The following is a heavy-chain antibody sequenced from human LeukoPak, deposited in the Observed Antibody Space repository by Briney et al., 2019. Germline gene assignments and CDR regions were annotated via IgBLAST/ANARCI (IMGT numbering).Heavy chain of an antibody. CDR1: GFTFSSYW. D-gene: IGHD6-19*01. V-gene: IGHV3-7*04. J-gene: IGHJ4*02. CDR3: ARQSSSGWYPYFDY. Sequence: GGSLRLSCAVSGFTFSSYWMNWVRQAPGKGLEWVANIKEDGSEKYYVDSVKGRFAISRDSATNSLYLQMNSLSAEDTAVYYCARQSSSGWYPYFDYWGQGTLVTVSS. CDR2: IKEDGSEK.